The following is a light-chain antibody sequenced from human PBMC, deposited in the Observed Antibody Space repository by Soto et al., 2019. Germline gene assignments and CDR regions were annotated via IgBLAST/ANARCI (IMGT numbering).Light chain of an antibody. Sequence: IVMTQSPSTLSVSPGERATLSCRASQSVSSNLAWYQQKPGQAPRLLIFGASNRATGIPARFSGSGSGTDSTLTISSLEPEDFAVYYCQHRSSWPLTFGGGTKVDIK. CDR1: QSVSSN. J-gene: IGKJ4*01. CDR2: GAS. V-gene: IGKV3-11*01. CDR3: QHRSSWPLT.